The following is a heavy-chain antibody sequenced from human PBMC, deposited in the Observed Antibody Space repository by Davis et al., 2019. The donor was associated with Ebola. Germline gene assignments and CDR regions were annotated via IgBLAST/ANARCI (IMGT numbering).Heavy chain of an antibody. J-gene: IGHJ4*02. V-gene: IGHV4-31*03. CDR3: ARAKVRYCSSASCPSYFAS. D-gene: IGHD2-2*01. CDR1: GGSISNGAYY. Sequence: MPSETLSLTCSVSGGSISNGAYYCSWIRQHPGKGLEWIGYMRYSGGTYYNPSLKSRVSISVDTSNNQFSLKLTSVTAADTAVYYCARAKVRYCSSASCPSYFASWGQGTLVTVSS. CDR2: MRYSGGT.